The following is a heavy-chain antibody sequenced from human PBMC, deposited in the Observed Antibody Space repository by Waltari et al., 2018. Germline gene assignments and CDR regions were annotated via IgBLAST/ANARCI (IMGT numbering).Heavy chain of an antibody. CDR3: AKYSVDY. CDR2: ISGRGGST. J-gene: IGHJ4*02. CDR1: GFTFSSYA. Sequence: EVQLLESGGGLVQPGGSLRLSCAASGFTFSSYAMSWVRQAPGKGLGWVSAISGRGGSTSYADSWKGRFTISRDNSKNTLYLQMNSLRAEETAVYYCAKYSVDYWGQGTLVTVSS. V-gene: IGHV3-23*01. D-gene: IGHD2-21*01.